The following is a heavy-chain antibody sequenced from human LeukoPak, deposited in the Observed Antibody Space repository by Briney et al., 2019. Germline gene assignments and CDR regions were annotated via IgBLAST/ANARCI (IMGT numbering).Heavy chain of an antibody. CDR1: GLTFSSNW. CDR2: INSDGSET. V-gene: IGHV3-74*01. CDR3: ARAGEGLLAYSFDI. Sequence: GGSLRLSCAASGLTFSSNWMHWVRQGPGKGLVWVSRINSDGSETSHADSVKGRFTISRDNAKNTLYLQMNSLRAEDTAVYYCARAGEGLLAYSFDIWGQGTMVTVSS. J-gene: IGHJ3*02. D-gene: IGHD1-26*01.